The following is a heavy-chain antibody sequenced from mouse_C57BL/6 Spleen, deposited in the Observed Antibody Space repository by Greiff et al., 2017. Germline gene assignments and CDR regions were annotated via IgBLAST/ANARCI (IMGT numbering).Heavy chain of an antibody. Sequence: QVQLQQPGAELVRPGSSVKLSCKASGYTFTSYWMDWVKQRPGQGLEWIGNIYPSDSETHYNQKFKDKATLTVDKSSSTAYMQLSSLTSEDSAVYYCALVYYDYDGAWFAYWGQGTLVTVSA. V-gene: IGHV1-61*01. J-gene: IGHJ3*01. CDR2: IYPSDSET. D-gene: IGHD2-4*01. CDR3: ALVYYDYDGAWFAY. CDR1: GYTFTSYW.